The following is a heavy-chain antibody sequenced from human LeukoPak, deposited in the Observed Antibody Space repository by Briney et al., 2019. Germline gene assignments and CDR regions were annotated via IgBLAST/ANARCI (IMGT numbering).Heavy chain of an antibody. Sequence: SETLSLTCTVSGYSISSGYYWGWIRQPPGKGLEWIGYIYYSGSTNYNPSLKSRVTISVDTSKNQFSLKLSSVTAADTAVYYCARDRCSSTSCHTNWFDPWGQGTLVTVSS. D-gene: IGHD2-2*02. CDR1: GYSISSGYY. CDR3: ARDRCSSTSCHTNWFDP. CDR2: IYYSGST. J-gene: IGHJ5*02. V-gene: IGHV4-61*01.